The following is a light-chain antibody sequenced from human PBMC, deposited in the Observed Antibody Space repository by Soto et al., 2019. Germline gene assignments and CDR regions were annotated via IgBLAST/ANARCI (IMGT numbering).Light chain of an antibody. V-gene: IGLV1-44*01. Sequence: QSALTQPPSASGTPGQRVTISCSGSTANIGTNTVKWFQHLPGSAPKLLIYTNDQRPSGVPDRFSGSRSGTSASLAISGLQSEDEADSYGATWDDSFYVFGTGTKVTAL. J-gene: IGLJ1*01. CDR2: TND. CDR1: TANIGTNT. CDR3: ATWDDSFYV.